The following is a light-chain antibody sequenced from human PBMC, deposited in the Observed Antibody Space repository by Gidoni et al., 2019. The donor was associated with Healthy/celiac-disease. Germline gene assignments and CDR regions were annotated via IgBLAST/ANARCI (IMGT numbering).Light chain of an antibody. J-gene: IGKJ1*01. CDR3: QQYGSSPWT. CDR2: GAS. CDR1: QSVSRSY. Sequence: EIVLTQSPGTLSLSPGERATLSCRASQSVSRSYLAWYQQNTGQAPRLLIYGASSRATGIPDRFSGSGSGTDFTLTISRLEPEDFAVYYCQQYGSSPWTFGQGTKVEIK. V-gene: IGKV3-20*01.